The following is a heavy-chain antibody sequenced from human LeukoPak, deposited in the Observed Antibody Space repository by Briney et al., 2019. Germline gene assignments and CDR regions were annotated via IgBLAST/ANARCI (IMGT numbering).Heavy chain of an antibody. CDR1: GGSISSSSYY. CDR3: ARQAAHYFDY. D-gene: IGHD2-15*01. V-gene: IGHV4-39*01. J-gene: IGHJ4*02. CDR2: IYYSGST. Sequence: SETLSLTCTVSGGSISSSSYYWGWIRQPPGKGLEWTGSIYYSGSTYYNPSLKSRVTISVDTSKNQFSLKLSSVTAADTAVYYCARQAAHYFDYWGQGTLVTVSS.